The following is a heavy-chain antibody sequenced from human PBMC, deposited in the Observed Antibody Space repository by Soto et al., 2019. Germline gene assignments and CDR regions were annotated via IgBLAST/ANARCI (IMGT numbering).Heavy chain of an antibody. V-gene: IGHV1-18*01. D-gene: IGHD5-18*01. J-gene: IGHJ6*02. Sequence: KVSCKASGYTFTSYGISWVRQAPGQGLEWMGWISAYNGNTNYAQKLQGRVTMTTDTSTSTAYMELRSLRSDDTAVYYCARDDTAMAYYYYGMDVWGQGTTVTVSS. CDR3: ARDDTAMAYYYYGMDV. CDR1: GYTFTSYG. CDR2: ISAYNGNT.